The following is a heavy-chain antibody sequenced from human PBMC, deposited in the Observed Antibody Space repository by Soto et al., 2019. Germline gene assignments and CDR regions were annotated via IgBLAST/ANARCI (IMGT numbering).Heavy chain of an antibody. D-gene: IGHD1-20*01. CDR2: ISGSGGST. CDR1: GFTFSSYA. CDR3: ARDYITGTTRDY. V-gene: IGHV3-23*01. J-gene: IGHJ4*02. Sequence: GGSLSLSCAASGFTFSSYAMSWVRQAPGKGLEWVSAISGSGGSTYYADSVKGRFTISRDNSKNTLYLQMNSLRAEDTAVYYCARDYITGTTRDYWGQGTLVTVSS.